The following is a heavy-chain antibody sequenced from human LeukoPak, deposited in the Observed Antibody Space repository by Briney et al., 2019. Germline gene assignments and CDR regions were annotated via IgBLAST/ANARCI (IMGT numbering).Heavy chain of an antibody. CDR1: GGSISSSSYY. V-gene: IGHV4-39*01. Sequence: SETLSLTCTVSGGSISSSSYYCGWIRQPPGKGLEWIGSIYYSGSTYYNPSLKSRVTISVDTSKNQFSLKLSSVTAADTAVYYCAGYRCCTSTSCYMYFDYWGQGTLVTVSS. CDR3: AGYRCCTSTSCYMYFDY. CDR2: IYYSGST. D-gene: IGHD2-2*02. J-gene: IGHJ4*02.